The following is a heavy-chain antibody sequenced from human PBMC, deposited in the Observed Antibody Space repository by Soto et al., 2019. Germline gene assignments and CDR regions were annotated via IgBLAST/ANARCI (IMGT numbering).Heavy chain of an antibody. J-gene: IGHJ3*02. CDR3: AARITMVRGVLTDAFDI. D-gene: IGHD3-10*01. CDR2: INPSGGST. V-gene: IGHV1-46*01. CDR1: GYTFTSYY. Sequence: QVQLVQSGAEVKKPGASVKVSCKASGYTFTSYYMHWVRQAPGQGLEWMGIINPSGGSTSYAEKFKGRVTMSRDTSTSTVYMELSSLRSEDTAVYYCAARITMVRGVLTDAFDIWGQGTMVTVSS.